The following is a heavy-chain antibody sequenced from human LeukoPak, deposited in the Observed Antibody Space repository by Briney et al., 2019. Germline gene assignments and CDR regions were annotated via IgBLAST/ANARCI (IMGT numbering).Heavy chain of an antibody. D-gene: IGHD2-2*01. CDR2: IYYSGST. Sequence: SETLSLTCTVSGGSISSSSYYWGWIRQPPGKGLEWIGSIYYSGSTYYNPSLKSRVTISVGTSKNQFSLKLSSVTAADTAVCYCARKVVVVPAAIVGWFDPWGQGTLVTVSS. J-gene: IGHJ5*02. V-gene: IGHV4-39*01. CDR3: ARKVVVVPAAIVGWFDP. CDR1: GGSISSSSYY.